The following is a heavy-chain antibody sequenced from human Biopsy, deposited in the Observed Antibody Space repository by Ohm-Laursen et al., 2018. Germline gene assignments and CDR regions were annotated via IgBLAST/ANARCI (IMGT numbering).Heavy chain of an antibody. V-gene: IGHV3-33*06. J-gene: IGHJ4*02. CDR2: IWYDGSNG. CDR1: GFIFTYG. CDR3: AKGGYCTTTSCYMDVDY. Sequence: SLRLSCTASGFIFTYGMHWVRQAPGKGLEWVAVIWYDGSNGNYADSAKGRFTISRDNSKNTLYLLMNSLRAEDTAMYYCAKGGYCTTTSCYMDVDYWGQGTLVTVSS. D-gene: IGHD2-2*02.